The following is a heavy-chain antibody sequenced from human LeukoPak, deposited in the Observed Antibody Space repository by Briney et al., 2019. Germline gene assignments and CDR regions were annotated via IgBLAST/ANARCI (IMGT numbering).Heavy chain of an antibody. CDR2: IYYSGST. D-gene: IGHD6-13*01. J-gene: IGHJ4*02. Sequence: SETLSLTSTLSGGSISSYYWSWIRQPPGKGLEWIGYIYYSGSTNYNPSLKSRVTISVDTSKNQFSLKLSSVTAADTAVYYCARGMQQLYHFDSWGRGTLVTVSS. V-gene: IGHV4-59*01. CDR1: GGSISSYY. CDR3: ARGMQQLYHFDS.